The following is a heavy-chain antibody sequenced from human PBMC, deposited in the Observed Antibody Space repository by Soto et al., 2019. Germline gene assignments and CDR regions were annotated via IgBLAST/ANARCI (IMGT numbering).Heavy chain of an antibody. Sequence: SETLSLTCTVSGGSISSYYWSWIRQPPGKGLEWIGYIYYSGSTNYNPSLKSRVTISVDTSKNQFSLKLSSVTAADTAVYYCARDRSSYDILTGYGSNWFDPWGQGTLVTVS. D-gene: IGHD3-9*01. CDR3: ARDRSSYDILTGYGSNWFDP. CDR2: IYYSGST. V-gene: IGHV4-59*01. CDR1: GGSISSYY. J-gene: IGHJ5*02.